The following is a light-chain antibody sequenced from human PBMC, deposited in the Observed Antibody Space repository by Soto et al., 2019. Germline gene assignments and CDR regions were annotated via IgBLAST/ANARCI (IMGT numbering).Light chain of an antibody. J-gene: IGKJ4*01. V-gene: IGKV3D-20*01. CDR1: QIFSTIF. CDR3: QKSDTPPLI. CDR2: VAS. Sequence: EIVLTQSPDTLSLSPGERANISCGAIQIFSTIFLACYHQKPVLAPRFLLFVASRGAIGFPASFCGCGFGTDFIFTFPRRGPEDFAVYYCQKSDTPPLIFGGGTK.